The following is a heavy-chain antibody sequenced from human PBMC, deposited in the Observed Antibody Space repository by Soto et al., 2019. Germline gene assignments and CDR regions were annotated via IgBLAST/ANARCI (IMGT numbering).Heavy chain of an antibody. V-gene: IGHV3-33*01. CDR3: ARVGTGYSSSSPHFFDY. J-gene: IGHJ4*02. CDR1: GFTFSSYG. Sequence: GGSLRLSCAASGFTFSSYGMHWVRQAPGKGLEWVAVIWYDGSNKYYADSVKGRFTISRDNSKNTLYLQMNSLRAEDTAVYYCARVGTGYSSSSPHFFDYWGQGTLVTVSS. CDR2: IWYDGSNK. D-gene: IGHD6-6*01.